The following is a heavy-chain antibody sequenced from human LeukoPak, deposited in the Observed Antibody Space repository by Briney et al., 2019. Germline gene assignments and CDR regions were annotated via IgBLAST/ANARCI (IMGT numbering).Heavy chain of an antibody. Sequence: SETLSLTCAVSGYSISNSYYWGWIRQPPGKGLEWIGYIYYSGSTNYNPSLKSRVTISVDTSKNQFSLKLSSVTAADTAVYYCARVYWNYFDYWGQGTLVTVSS. J-gene: IGHJ4*02. CDR2: IYYSGST. D-gene: IGHD2-15*01. CDR1: GYSISNSYY. CDR3: ARVYWNYFDY. V-gene: IGHV4-59*01.